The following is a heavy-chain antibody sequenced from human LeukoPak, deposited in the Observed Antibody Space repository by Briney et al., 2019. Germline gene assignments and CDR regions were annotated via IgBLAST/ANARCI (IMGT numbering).Heavy chain of an antibody. D-gene: IGHD1-1*01. CDR3: VRDVYIERVAS. CDR2: IAADETDT. Sequence: GGSLRLFCAASGFPFSITWKHWVRQAPGKVLVWVSRIAADETDTAYADSVKGRFTISRDNAKNTLYLQMISLRAEDTAVYYCVRDVYIERVASWGQGALVTVSS. J-gene: IGHJ4*02. CDR1: GFPFSITW. V-gene: IGHV3-74*01.